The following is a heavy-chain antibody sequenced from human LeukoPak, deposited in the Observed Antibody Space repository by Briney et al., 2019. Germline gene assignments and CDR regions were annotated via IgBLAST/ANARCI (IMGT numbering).Heavy chain of an antibody. D-gene: IGHD3-10*01. CDR3: AKDIAYGSGSYTGIDY. V-gene: IGHV3-30*18. J-gene: IGHJ4*02. CDR1: GFTFSSYG. Sequence: GGSLRLSCAASGFTFSSYGMHWVRQTPDKGLEWMAIISYDGSSKKYADSVKGRFTISRDNSENTLYLQMNSLRAEDTAVYYCAKDIAYGSGSYTGIDYWGQGTLVTVSS. CDR2: ISYDGSSK.